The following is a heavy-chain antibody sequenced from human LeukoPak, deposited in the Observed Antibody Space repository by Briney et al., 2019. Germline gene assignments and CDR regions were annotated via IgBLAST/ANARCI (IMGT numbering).Heavy chain of an antibody. CDR1: GYTFTSYG. J-gene: IGHJ4*02. CDR2: ISAYNGNT. Sequence: ASVKVSCKASGYTFTSYGISWVRQAPGQGLEWMGRISAYNGNTNYAQKLQGRVTMTTDTSTSTAYMELRSLRSDDTAVYYCARDRPDYDFWSGMGDYWGQGTLVTVSS. CDR3: ARDRPDYDFWSGMGDY. D-gene: IGHD3-3*01. V-gene: IGHV1-18*01.